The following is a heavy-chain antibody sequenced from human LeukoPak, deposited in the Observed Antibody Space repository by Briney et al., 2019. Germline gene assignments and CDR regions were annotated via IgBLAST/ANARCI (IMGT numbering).Heavy chain of an antibody. Sequence: ASVKVSCKASGYTFTGYYMHWVRQAPGQGLEWMGWINPNSGGTNYAQKFQGRVTMTRDTSISTAYMELSRLRSDDTAVYYCASAIQLWPSSFDYWGQGTLVTVSS. CDR2: INPNSGGT. J-gene: IGHJ4*02. CDR1: GYTFTGYY. V-gene: IGHV1-2*02. D-gene: IGHD5-18*01. CDR3: ASAIQLWPSSFDY.